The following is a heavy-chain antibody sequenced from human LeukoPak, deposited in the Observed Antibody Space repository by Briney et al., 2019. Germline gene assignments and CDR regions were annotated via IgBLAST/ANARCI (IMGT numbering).Heavy chain of an antibody. V-gene: IGHV4-4*02. CDR3: GRHANGDSFAAFDL. Sequence: SETLSLTCAVSGDSISDKYWWRWVRQFPDKGLEWIGEVYRSGGTSYNPSLKSRVTVSIDYSKNQFSLNLRSATAADTAVYYCGRHANGDSFAAFDLWGQGTMVFVSS. CDR1: GDSISDKYW. D-gene: IGHD2-8*01. CDR2: VYRSGGT. J-gene: IGHJ3*01.